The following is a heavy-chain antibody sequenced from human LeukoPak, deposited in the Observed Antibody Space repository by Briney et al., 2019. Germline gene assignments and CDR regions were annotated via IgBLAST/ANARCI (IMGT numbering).Heavy chain of an antibody. V-gene: IGHV1-18*01. CDR3: AVTTGTTGWDAFDI. CDR2: ISAYNGNT. Sequence: ASVKVSCKASGYTFTSYGISWVRHAPGQGLEWMGWISAYNGNTNYAQKLQGRVTMTTDTSTSTAYMELRSLRSDDTAVYYCAVTTGTTGWDAFDIWGQGAMVTVSS. CDR1: GYTFTSYG. D-gene: IGHD1-1*01. J-gene: IGHJ3*02.